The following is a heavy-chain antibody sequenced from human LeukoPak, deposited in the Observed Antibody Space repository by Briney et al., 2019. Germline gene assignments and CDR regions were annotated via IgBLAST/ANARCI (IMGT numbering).Heavy chain of an antibody. D-gene: IGHD2-21*02. CDR1: GFTFSSYD. V-gene: IGHV3-30*18. CDR2: ISYDGSNK. CDR3: AKLVYCGGDCSPGDY. J-gene: IGHJ4*02. Sequence: GRSLRLSCAASGFTFSSYDMHWVRQAPGKGLEWVAVISYDGSNKYYADSVKGRFTISRDNSKNTLYLQMNSLRAEDTAVYYCAKLVYCGGDCSPGDYWVQGTLVTVSS.